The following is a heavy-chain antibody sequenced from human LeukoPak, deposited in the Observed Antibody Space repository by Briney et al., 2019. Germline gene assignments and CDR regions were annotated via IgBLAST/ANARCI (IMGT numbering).Heavy chain of an antibody. V-gene: IGHV4-38-2*01. D-gene: IGHD3-10*01. Sequence: MTSETLSLTCAVSGYSISSGYYWGWIRQPPGKGLEWIGSIYHSGSTYYNPSLKSRVTISVDTSKNQFSLKLRSVTAADTAVYYCARGPYLWFGELLYWGQGTLVTVSS. CDR2: IYHSGST. CDR3: ARGPYLWFGELLY. CDR1: GYSISSGYY. J-gene: IGHJ4*02.